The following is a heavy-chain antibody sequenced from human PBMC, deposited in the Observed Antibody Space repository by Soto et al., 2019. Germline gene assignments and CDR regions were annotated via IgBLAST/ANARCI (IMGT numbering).Heavy chain of an antibody. J-gene: IGHJ4*02. CDR3: ARGYSYHFDY. V-gene: IGHV3-11*05. D-gene: IGHD5-18*01. Sequence: GGSLRISCVASGFTFSDYYMDWVRQAPGKGLEWVSYITSSSSYTNSADSVKGRFTVSRDNAKNSPYLQMNSLRAEDTAVYYCARGYSYHFDYWGQGTLVTVSS. CDR1: GFTFSDYY. CDR2: ITSSSSYT.